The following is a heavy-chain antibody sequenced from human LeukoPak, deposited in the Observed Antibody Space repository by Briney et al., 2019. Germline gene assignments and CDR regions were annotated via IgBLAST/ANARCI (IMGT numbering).Heavy chain of an antibody. CDR2: INHSGST. Sequence: SETLSLTCAVYGGSFSGYYWSWIRQPPGKGLEWIGEINHSGSTNYNPSLKSRVTISVDTSKNQFSLKLSSVTAADTAVYYCARGATPPSYYDSSGYYDYWGQGTLVTVSS. V-gene: IGHV4-34*09. D-gene: IGHD3-22*01. J-gene: IGHJ4*02. CDR3: ARGATPPSYYDSSGYYDY. CDR1: GGSFSGYY.